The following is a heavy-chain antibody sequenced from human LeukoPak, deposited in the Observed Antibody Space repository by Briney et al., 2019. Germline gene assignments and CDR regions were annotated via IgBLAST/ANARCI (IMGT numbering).Heavy chain of an antibody. Sequence: SETLSLTCTVSGDSISSGDYYWSWIRQPAGKGLEWIGRISSSGSTNYNPSLKSRVTISVDTSKNQFSLKLGSVTAADTAVYYCARARRSNYYYYYMDVWGKGTTVTISS. V-gene: IGHV4-61*02. D-gene: IGHD1-26*01. J-gene: IGHJ6*03. CDR3: ARARRSNYYYYYMDV. CDR2: ISSSGST. CDR1: GDSISSGDYY.